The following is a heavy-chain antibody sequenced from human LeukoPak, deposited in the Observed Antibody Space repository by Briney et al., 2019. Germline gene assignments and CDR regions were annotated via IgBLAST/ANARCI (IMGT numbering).Heavy chain of an antibody. D-gene: IGHD3-22*01. CDR1: GFTFSSYA. CDR3: ARDRIVVIGGYYFDY. CDR2: ISYDGSNK. J-gene: IGHJ4*02. Sequence: GGSLRLSCAASGFTFSSYAMHWVRQAPGKGLEWVAVISYDGSNKYYADSVKGRFTISRDNSKNTLYLQMNSLRAEDTAVYYCARDRIVVIGGYYFDYWGQGTLVTVSS. V-gene: IGHV3-30*04.